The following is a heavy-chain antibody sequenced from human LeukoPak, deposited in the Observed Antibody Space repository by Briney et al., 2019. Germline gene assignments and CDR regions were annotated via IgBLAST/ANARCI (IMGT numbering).Heavy chain of an antibody. Sequence: PGGSLRLSCAASGFTFSSYAMHWVRQAPGKGLEWVAAISYDGSNKYYADSVKGRFTISRDNSKNTLYLQMNSLRAEDTAVYYCARAFTYCSSTSCSAMDVWGKGTTVTVSS. CDR1: GFTFSSYA. D-gene: IGHD2-2*01. CDR2: ISYDGSNK. CDR3: ARAFTYCSSTSCSAMDV. V-gene: IGHV3-30*01. J-gene: IGHJ6*04.